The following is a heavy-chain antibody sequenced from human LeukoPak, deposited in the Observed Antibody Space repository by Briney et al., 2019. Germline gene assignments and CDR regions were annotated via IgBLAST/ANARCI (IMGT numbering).Heavy chain of an antibody. J-gene: IGHJ4*02. CDR3: ARENGEWLVRFDY. D-gene: IGHD6-19*01. CDR2: ISYDGSNK. Sequence: GGSLRLSCAASGFTFSSYAMHWVRQAPGKGLEWVAVISYDGSNKYYADSVKGRFTISRDNSKNTLYLQMNSLRAEDTAVYYCARENGEWLVRFDYWGQGTLVTVSS. CDR1: GFTFSSYA. V-gene: IGHV3-30-3*01.